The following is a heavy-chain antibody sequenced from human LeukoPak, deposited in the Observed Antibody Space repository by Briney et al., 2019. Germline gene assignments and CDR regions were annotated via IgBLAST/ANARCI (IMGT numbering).Heavy chain of an antibody. D-gene: IGHD2-2*01. Sequence: PSETLSLTCTVSGGSISTYYWSWIRQPAGKGLEWIGRIHTSGSTLYDPSLKSRVTMSVDTSKNQFSLKLSSVTAADTAVYYCARDSSLFDIVVVPAARNWFDPWGQGTLVTVSS. CDR1: GGSISTYY. J-gene: IGHJ5*02. CDR2: IHTSGST. CDR3: ARDSSLFDIVVVPAARNWFDP. V-gene: IGHV4-4*07.